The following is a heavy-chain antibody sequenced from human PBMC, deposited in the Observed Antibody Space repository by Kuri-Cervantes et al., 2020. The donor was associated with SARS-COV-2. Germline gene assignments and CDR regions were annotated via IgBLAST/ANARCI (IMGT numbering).Heavy chain of an antibody. Sequence: GESLKISCAASGFTFSDYYMSWIRQAPGKGLEWVSYISSSSSYTNYADSVKGRFTISRDNAKNSLYLQMNSLRAEDTAVYYCSRGRQWGQDNWGQGTLVTVSS. CDR2: ISSSSSYT. CDR1: GFTFSDYY. J-gene: IGHJ4*02. CDR3: SRGRQWGQDN. D-gene: IGHD2-15*01. V-gene: IGHV3-11*06.